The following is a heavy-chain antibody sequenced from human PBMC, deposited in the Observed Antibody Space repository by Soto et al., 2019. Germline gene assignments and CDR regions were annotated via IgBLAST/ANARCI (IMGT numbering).Heavy chain of an antibody. V-gene: IGHV3-53*01. CDR1: GFIVSSKH. J-gene: IGHJ3*02. CDR2: IYSGGVT. D-gene: IGHD4-17*01. Sequence: GGSLRLSCAASGFIVSSKHMNWVRQAPGKGLEWVALIYSGGVTYYADSVKGRFTISRGNSKNTLFLQMNTLRVDDAAVYYCARGDYADYDDALDIWGPGTMVTVSS. CDR3: ARGDYADYDDALDI.